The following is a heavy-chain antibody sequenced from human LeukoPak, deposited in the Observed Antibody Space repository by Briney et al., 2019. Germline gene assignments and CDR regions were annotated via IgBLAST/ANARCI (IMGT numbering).Heavy chain of an antibody. D-gene: IGHD4-17*01. J-gene: IGHJ3*02. Sequence: SETLSLTCAVSGDSSSSHYWTWIRQPPGRGLEWVGYISYIRTTNYNPSLKSRVTISIDTSKNQFSLKLSSVTIADTAVYYCARDLVTVTKGFDIWGLGTMVSVSS. V-gene: IGHV4-59*11. CDR3: ARDLVTVTKGFDI. CDR2: ISYIRTT. CDR1: GDSSSSHY.